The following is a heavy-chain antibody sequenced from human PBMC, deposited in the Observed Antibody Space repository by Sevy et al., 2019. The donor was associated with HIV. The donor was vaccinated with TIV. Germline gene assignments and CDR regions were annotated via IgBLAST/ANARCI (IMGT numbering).Heavy chain of an antibody. Sequence: GSLRLSCVASGFIFNSYTMSWVRQAPGKGLEWVSTISGSGGSVYYPDSLKGRFTISRDNFKNTVSLQMNSLRAEDTAVYYCTNRGGVIITGFESWGQGTLVTVSS. D-gene: IGHD3-16*01. J-gene: IGHJ4*02. CDR1: GFIFNSYT. CDR3: TNRGGVIITGFES. CDR2: ISGSGGSV. V-gene: IGHV3-23*01.